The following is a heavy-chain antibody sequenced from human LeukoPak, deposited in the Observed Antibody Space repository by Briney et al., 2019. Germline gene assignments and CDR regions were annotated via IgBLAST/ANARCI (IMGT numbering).Heavy chain of an antibody. Sequence: SETLSLTCAVSGGSISSYYWTWIRHPPEKGLEWIGYIYYSGSTNYNPSLKSRVTISVDTSKNQFSLKLSSVTAADTAVYYCTRASSSSGWPTIDYWGRGTLVTVSS. D-gene: IGHD6-19*01. CDR1: GGSISSYY. J-gene: IGHJ4*02. CDR3: TRASSSSGWPTIDY. CDR2: IYYSGST. V-gene: IGHV4-59*08.